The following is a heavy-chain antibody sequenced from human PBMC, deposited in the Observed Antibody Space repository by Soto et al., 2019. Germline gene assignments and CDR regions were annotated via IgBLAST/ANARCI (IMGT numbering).Heavy chain of an antibody. CDR1: GFTFSSYW. V-gene: IGHV3-7*01. Sequence: GGSLRLSCAASGFTFSSYWMSWVRQAPGKGLEWVANIKQDGSEKYYVDSVKGRFTISRDNAKNSLYLQMNSLRAEDTAVYYCASLPIGSGSYYNDYWGQGTLVTVSS. CDR3: ASLPIGSGSYYNDY. J-gene: IGHJ4*02. CDR2: IKQDGSEK. D-gene: IGHD3-10*01.